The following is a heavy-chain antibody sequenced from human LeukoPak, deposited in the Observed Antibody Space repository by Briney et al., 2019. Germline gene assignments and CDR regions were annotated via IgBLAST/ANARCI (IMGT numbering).Heavy chain of an antibody. CDR3: ARLAVTGGYIYGFFDY. CDR2: IYYGGSS. D-gene: IGHD5-18*01. J-gene: IGHJ4*02. Sequence: PSETLSLTCTVSGRSISEYYWRWMRQPPGKGLEWIGYIYYGGSSNYSPSLKSRVTISVDTSTNQLSLKLNSVSAADTAEYYCARLAVTGGYIYGFFDYWGRGSVVTVSS. CDR1: GRSISEYY. V-gene: IGHV4-59*08.